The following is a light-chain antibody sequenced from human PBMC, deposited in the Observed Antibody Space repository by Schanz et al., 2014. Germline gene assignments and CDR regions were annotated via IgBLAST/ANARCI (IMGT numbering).Light chain of an antibody. CDR1: SGDVGGFNF. CDR2: DVT. Sequence: QSALTQPASVSGSPGQSVAISCTGTSGDVGGFNFVSWYQQHPDRAPKLIIFDVTNRSSGVSDRFSGSKSGNTASLTISGLQAEDEADYYCCAYAGRSTWVFGGGTKLTVL. V-gene: IGLV2-14*03. CDR3: CAYAGRSTWV. J-gene: IGLJ3*02.